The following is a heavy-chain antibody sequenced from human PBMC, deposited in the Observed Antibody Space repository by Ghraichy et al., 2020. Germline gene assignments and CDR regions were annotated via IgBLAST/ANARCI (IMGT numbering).Heavy chain of an antibody. J-gene: IGHJ5*02. CDR2: MNPNSGNT. CDR1: GYTFTSYD. V-gene: IGHV1-8*01. D-gene: IGHD2-15*01. CDR3: ARAPSVVAPRARRRDWFDP. Sequence: ASVKVSCKASGYTFTSYDINWVRQATGQGLEWMGWMNPNSGNTGYAQKFQGRVTMTRNTSISTAYMELSSLRSEDTAVYYCARAPSVVAPRARRRDWFDPWGQGTLVTVSS.